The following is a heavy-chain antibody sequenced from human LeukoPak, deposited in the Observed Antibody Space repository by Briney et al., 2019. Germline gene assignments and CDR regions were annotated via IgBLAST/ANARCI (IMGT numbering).Heavy chain of an antibody. D-gene: IGHD6-13*01. V-gene: IGHV3-72*01. CDR3: TRLSRYGNRWYYVDY. Sequence: PGGPLRLSCAASGFTFSDHYMDWVRQAPGKGLEWVGRIKNKANSYTTLYAESVKGRFTISRDDSKNSLYLQMNSLKTEDTAVYYCTRLSRYGNRWYYVDYCDQGNLVTVSS. CDR2: IKNKANSYTT. CDR1: GFTFSDHY. J-gene: IGHJ4*02.